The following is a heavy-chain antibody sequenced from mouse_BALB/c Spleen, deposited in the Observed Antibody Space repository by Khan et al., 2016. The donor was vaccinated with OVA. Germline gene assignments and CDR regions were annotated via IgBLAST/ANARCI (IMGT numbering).Heavy chain of an antibody. CDR3: VSYDGYCFDY. D-gene: IGHD1-2*01. V-gene: IGHV3-8*02. Sequence: EVQLQESGPSLVKPSQTLSLTCSVTGDSITSGYWNWIRKFPGNKFEYMGYIDYSGNTYYNPSLESRISITRDTSKNHYYLQLNSETTEDTATYYCVSYDGYCFDYWGQGTTLTVSS. J-gene: IGHJ2*01. CDR2: IDYSGNT. CDR1: GDSITSGY.